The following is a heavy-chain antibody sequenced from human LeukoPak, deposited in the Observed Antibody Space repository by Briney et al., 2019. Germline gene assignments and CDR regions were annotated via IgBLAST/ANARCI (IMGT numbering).Heavy chain of an antibody. J-gene: IGHJ5*02. CDR2: IYYSGST. Sequence: SETLSLTCTVSGGSISSYYWSWIRQPPGKGLEWIGYIYYSGSTNYNPSLKSRVTISVDTSKNQFSLKLSSVTAADMAVYYCARGWELRGWFDPWGQGTLVTVSS. CDR1: GGSISSYY. V-gene: IGHV4-59*01. CDR3: ARGWELRGWFDP. D-gene: IGHD1-26*01.